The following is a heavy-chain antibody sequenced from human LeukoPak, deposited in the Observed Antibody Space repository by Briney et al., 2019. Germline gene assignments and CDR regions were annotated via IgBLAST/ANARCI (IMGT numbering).Heavy chain of an antibody. J-gene: IGHJ4*02. V-gene: IGHV3-74*01. CDR1: GFTFRDFW. D-gene: IGHD7-27*01. CDR2: LIPDSSVT. Sequence: PGGSLRLSCAPSGFTFRDFWIHWVRQAPGKGPEWVSRLIPDSSVTAYADSVKGRFTISRDNAGNTMYLQMRSMRAEDTAVYYCARDMWGTFDYWGQGALVTVSS. CDR3: ARDMWGTFDY.